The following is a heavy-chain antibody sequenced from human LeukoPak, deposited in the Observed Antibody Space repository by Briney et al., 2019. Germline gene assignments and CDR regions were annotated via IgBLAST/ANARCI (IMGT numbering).Heavy chain of an antibody. CDR3: AKDREYSYVYDAFDI. CDR2: TSGSGGST. CDR1: GFTFSTYA. Sequence: GGSLRLSCAASGFTFSTYAMSWVRQAPGKGLEWVSGTSGSGGSTYYADSVKGRFTISRDNSKNTLFLQMNTLRAEDTAIYYCAKDREYSYVYDAFDIWGQGTLVTVSS. D-gene: IGHD3-16*01. V-gene: IGHV3-23*01. J-gene: IGHJ3*02.